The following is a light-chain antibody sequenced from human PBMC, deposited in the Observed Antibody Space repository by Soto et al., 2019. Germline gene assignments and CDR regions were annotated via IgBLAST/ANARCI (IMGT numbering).Light chain of an antibody. CDR1: ESINRH. CDR2: AAS. Sequence: DLQMTQSPSSLSASVGDRVTITCRASESINRHLNWYQQKPGKAPKLLIYAASSLQNGVPSRFSGSRSGTDFTLTISNLQPKDFATYYCQQSYSTLSITFGQGTRLEIK. J-gene: IGKJ5*01. CDR3: QQSYSTLSIT. V-gene: IGKV1-39*01.